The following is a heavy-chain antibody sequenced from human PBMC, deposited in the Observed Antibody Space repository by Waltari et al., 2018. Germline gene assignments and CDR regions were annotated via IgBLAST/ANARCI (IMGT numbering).Heavy chain of an antibody. V-gene: IGHV3-7*01. J-gene: IGHJ4*02. CDR1: GFPFHNFW. Sequence: EIQLVESGGDLVQPGGSLRLSCVTSGFPFHNFWMAWVRQVPGKGRQWLAQIKHDGSETYHVDSVKGRFTISRDNARNSLYLEMDRLRVEDTGVYYCAREGLTEEAAYWGQGTLVTVSS. CDR3: AREGLTEEAAY. D-gene: IGHD4-4*01. CDR2: IKHDGSET.